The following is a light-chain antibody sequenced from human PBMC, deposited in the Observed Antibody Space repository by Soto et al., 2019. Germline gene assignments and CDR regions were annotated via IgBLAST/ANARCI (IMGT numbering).Light chain of an antibody. J-gene: IGKJ1*01. CDR3: EQHNSSPWT. V-gene: IGKV1-5*01. CDR1: QSISDW. Sequence: DIQMTQSPSTLYASVGDRVTSTCRASQSISDWLAWYQQKPGNAPKLLIYDASSFESGVPSRFSGSGSGTQFTLTIGSLTPDDFATYCCEQHNSSPWTVGQGTTVEIK. CDR2: DAS.